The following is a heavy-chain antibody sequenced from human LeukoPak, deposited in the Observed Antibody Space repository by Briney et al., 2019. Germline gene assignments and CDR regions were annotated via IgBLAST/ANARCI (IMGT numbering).Heavy chain of an antibody. Sequence: GGSLRLSCAASGFSISSYWMSWVRQAPGKGLEWVAVISYDGSNKYYADSVKGRFTISRDNSKNTLYLQMNSLRAEDTAVYYCAKDLMAVVSRGGLFDYWGQGTLVTVSS. CDR3: AKDLMAVVSRGGLFDY. CDR1: GFSISSYW. CDR2: ISYDGSNK. V-gene: IGHV3-30*18. J-gene: IGHJ4*02. D-gene: IGHD2-15*01.